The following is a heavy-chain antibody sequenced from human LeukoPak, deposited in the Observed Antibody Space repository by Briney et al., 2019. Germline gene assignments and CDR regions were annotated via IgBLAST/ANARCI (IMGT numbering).Heavy chain of an antibody. CDR1: GFTFYSYG. V-gene: IGHV3-7*03. CDR3: ARGDRVGVTTGHFDY. D-gene: IGHD1-26*01. CDR2: IKQDGSEK. J-gene: IGHJ4*02. Sequence: GGSLRLSCAASGFTFYSYGMNWVRQAPGKGLEWVANIKQDGSEKYYVDSVKGRFTISRDDGKSSLYLQMSSLRADDTAVYYCARGDRVGVTTGHFDYWGQGALVTVSS.